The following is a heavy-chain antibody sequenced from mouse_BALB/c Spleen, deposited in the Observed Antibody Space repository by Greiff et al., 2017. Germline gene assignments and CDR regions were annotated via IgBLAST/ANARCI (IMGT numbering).Heavy chain of an antibody. D-gene: IGHD1-1*01. CDR1: GYTFTSYW. V-gene: IGHV1S22*01. CDR3: TRGKDYGSFDY. CDR2: IYPGSGST. Sequence: LQQPGSELVRPGASVKLSCKASGYTFTSYWMHWVKQRPGQGLEWTGNIYPGSGSTNYDEKFKSKATLTVDTSSSTAYMQLSSLTSEDSAVYYCTRGKDYGSFDYWGQGTTLTVSS. J-gene: IGHJ2*01.